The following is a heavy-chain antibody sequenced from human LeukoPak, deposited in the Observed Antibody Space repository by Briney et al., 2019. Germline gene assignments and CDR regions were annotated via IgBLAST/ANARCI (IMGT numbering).Heavy chain of an antibody. CDR3: ARHFSWSYSYFDY. CDR2: IYYSGST. V-gene: IGHV4-39*01. D-gene: IGHD1-26*01. J-gene: IGHJ4*02. CDR1: GGSISSSSYY. Sequence: SETLSLTCTVSGGSISSSSYYWGWIRQPPGKGLEWIGSIYYSGSTYYNPSLKSRVTISVDTSKNQFSLKLSPVTAADTAVYYCARHFSWSYSYFDYWGQGTLVTVSS.